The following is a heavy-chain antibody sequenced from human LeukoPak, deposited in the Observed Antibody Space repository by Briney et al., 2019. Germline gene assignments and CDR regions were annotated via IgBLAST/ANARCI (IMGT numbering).Heavy chain of an antibody. CDR1: GFTFGDNA. CDR2: IRSKAYGATT. Sequence: GGSLRLSCTASGFTFGDNAMSWVRQAPGKGLEWVGFIRSKAYGATTEYAASMTGRFTISRDDSKSIAYLQMNSLRSEDTAVYYCAKDGYYDILTGYYKMSFFDYWGQGTLVTVSS. CDR3: AKDGYYDILTGYYKMSFFDY. V-gene: IGHV3-49*04. J-gene: IGHJ4*02. D-gene: IGHD3-9*01.